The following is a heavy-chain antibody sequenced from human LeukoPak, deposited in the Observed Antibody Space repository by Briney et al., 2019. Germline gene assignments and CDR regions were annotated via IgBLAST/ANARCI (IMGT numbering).Heavy chain of an antibody. V-gene: IGHV4-39*07. CDR2: IYYSGST. Sequence: SETLSLTCTVSGGSISSSSYYWGWIRQPPGKGLEWIGSIYYSGSTYYNPSLKSRVTISVDTSKNQFSLKLSSVTAADTAVYYCASNGYSYGLYILDYWGQGTLVTVSS. CDR1: GGSISSSSYY. D-gene: IGHD5-18*01. CDR3: ASNGYSYGLYILDY. J-gene: IGHJ4*02.